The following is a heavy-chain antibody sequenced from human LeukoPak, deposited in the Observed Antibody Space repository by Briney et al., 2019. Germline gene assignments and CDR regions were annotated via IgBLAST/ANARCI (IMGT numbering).Heavy chain of an antibody. J-gene: IGHJ4*02. D-gene: IGHD2-2*01. CDR3: ARDPHCGSTSCLSYFDY. CDR2: TSSDGGVT. V-gene: IGHV3-64*01. CDR1: GFTFSSHA. Sequence: GGYLRLSCAASGFTFSSHAMHWVRQAPGKGLEYVSATSSDGGVTYYANSVKGRFTISRDNSKNTVHLQMGSLRGEDMAVYYCARDPHCGSTSCLSYFDYWGQGTLVTVSS.